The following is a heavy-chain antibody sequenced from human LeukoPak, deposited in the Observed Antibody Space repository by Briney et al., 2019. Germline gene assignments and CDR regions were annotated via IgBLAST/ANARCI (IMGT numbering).Heavy chain of an antibody. D-gene: IGHD1-26*01. CDR1: GFIFTSSA. V-gene: IGHV1-58*01. J-gene: IGHJ4*02. CDR3: AASFSGSYFTDY. CDR2: IVVGSGNT. Sequence: SVKVSCRASGFIFTSSAVQWVRQARGQRLEWIGWIVVGSGNTNYAQKFQERVTITRDMSTSTAYMELSSLRSEDTAVYYCAASFSGSYFTDYWGQGALVTVSS.